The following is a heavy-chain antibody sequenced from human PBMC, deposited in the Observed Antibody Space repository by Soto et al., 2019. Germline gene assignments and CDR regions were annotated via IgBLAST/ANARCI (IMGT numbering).Heavy chain of an antibody. CDR2: INAGNGNT. CDR1: GYTFTSYA. J-gene: IGHJ4*02. D-gene: IGHD2-15*01. Sequence: QFQLVQSEAEEKKPGASVKVSCKASGYTFTSYAMHWVRQAPGQRLEWMGWINAGNGNTKCSQKFQDRVTITRDTSASTAYMELSSLRSEDTAVYYCARGESVVGYYWGQGTMVTVSS. CDR3: ARGESVVGYY. V-gene: IGHV1-3*05.